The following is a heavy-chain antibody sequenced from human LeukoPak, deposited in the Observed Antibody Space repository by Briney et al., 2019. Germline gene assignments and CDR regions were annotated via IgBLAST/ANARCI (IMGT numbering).Heavy chain of an antibody. CDR2: MYYSGST. V-gene: IGHV4-59*08. CDR1: GASISSYY. J-gene: IGHJ4*02. Sequence: PSETLSLTCTVSGASISSYYRSWIRQPPGKGLEWIACMYYSGSTNYNPSLKSRVTISVDTSKNQFSLKLSSVTAADTAVYYCARRSISGNSWDYFDYWGQGTLVTVSS. CDR3: ARRSISGNSWDYFDY. D-gene: IGHD4-23*01.